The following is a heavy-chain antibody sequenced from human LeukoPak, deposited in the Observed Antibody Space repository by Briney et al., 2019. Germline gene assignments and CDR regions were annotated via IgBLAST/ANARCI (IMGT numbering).Heavy chain of an antibody. CDR2: IKPDGSVI. D-gene: IGHD5-12*01. CDR3: ARDAGNSGYDLFDY. CDR1: GFTFSNYW. V-gene: IGHV3-7*04. Sequence: GGSLRLSCAASGFTFSNYWMAWVRQAPGRGLEWVASIKPDGSVIYYGDSVKGRFTLSRDNTKNALHLQMNSLRAEDTAVYYCARDAGNSGYDLFDYWGQGTLVTVSS. J-gene: IGHJ4*02.